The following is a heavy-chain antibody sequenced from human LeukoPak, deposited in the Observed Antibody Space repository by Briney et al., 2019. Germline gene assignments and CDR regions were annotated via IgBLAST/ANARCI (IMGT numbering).Heavy chain of an antibody. J-gene: IGHJ3*01. Sequence: SETLSLTCTVSGGSISNSTYYWGWVRQPPGKGLEWIGSIFYRGSTYYTPSLKSRVTISVDTSKNQFSLKLTSVTAADTAMYFCARNWVADSLDFWGQGTMVTVSS. CDR2: IFYRGST. D-gene: IGHD3-22*01. CDR3: ARNWVADSLDF. V-gene: IGHV4-39*01. CDR1: GGSISNSTYY.